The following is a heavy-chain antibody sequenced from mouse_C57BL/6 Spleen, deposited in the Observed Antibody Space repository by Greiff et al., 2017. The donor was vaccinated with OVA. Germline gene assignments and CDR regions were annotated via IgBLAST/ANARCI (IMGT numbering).Heavy chain of an antibody. CDR3: ARAYEYDEGYDFDY. Sequence: VQLQQSGAELVRPGTSVKMSCKASGYTFTNYWIGWAKQRPGHGLEWIGDIYPGGGYTNYNEKFKGKATLTADKSSSTAYMQFSSLTSEDSAIYYCARAYEYDEGYDFDYWGQGTTLTVSS. CDR2: IYPGGGYT. V-gene: IGHV1-63*01. D-gene: IGHD2-4*01. CDR1: GYTFTNYW. J-gene: IGHJ2*01.